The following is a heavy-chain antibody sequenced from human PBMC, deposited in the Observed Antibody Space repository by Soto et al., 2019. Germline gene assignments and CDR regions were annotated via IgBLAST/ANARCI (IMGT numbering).Heavy chain of an antibody. CDR3: ARMGPYDAVDM. V-gene: IGHV1-69*02. Sequence: QVQLVQSGAELKKPGSSVKVSCKTSGGDLYTYTITWVRQAPGQGLEWMGRVIPVLRKSDYAQRFLGRVTITADTTSNTAYMELSSLRPDDTAVYFCARMGPYDAVDMWGQGTTVTVSS. J-gene: IGHJ3*02. CDR1: GGDLYTYT. D-gene: IGHD3-16*01. CDR2: VIPVLRKS.